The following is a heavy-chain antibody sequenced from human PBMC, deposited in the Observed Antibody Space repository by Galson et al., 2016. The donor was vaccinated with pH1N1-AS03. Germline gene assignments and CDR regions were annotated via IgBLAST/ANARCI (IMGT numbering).Heavy chain of an antibody. CDR3: ASPYSGYDGQDAFDI. CDR1: GFIFSSYS. V-gene: IGHV3-48*04. J-gene: IGHJ3*02. CDR2: ISSSGSIF. D-gene: IGHD5-12*01. Sequence: SLRLSCAASGFIFSSYSMNWVRQAPGKGLEWVSYISSSGSIFQYADSVKGRFTISRDNARTSLYLQMNSLRAEDTAMYYCASPYSGYDGQDAFDIGGQGTMVTVPS.